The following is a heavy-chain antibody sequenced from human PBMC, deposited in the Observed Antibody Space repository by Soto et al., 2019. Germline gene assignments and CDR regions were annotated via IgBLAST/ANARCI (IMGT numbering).Heavy chain of an antibody. J-gene: IGHJ6*02. D-gene: IGHD4-4*01. CDR3: ARARPTVTTYGLYYYYGMDV. Sequence: PGGSLRLSCAASGFTFSSYAMHWVRQAPGKGLEWVAVISYDGSNKYYADSVKGRFTISRDNSKNTLYLQMNSLRAEDTAVYYCARARPTVTTYGLYYYYGMDVWGRGTTVTVSS. V-gene: IGHV3-30-3*01. CDR1: GFTFSSYA. CDR2: ISYDGSNK.